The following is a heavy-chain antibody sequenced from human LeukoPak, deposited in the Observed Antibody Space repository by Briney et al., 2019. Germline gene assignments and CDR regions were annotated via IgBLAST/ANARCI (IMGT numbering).Heavy chain of an antibody. CDR3: ARDGVAGGFDY. CDR1: GGSIGSYY. CDR2: IHYSGST. J-gene: IGHJ4*02. V-gene: IGHV4-59*01. Sequence: SETLSLTCTVSGGSIGSYYWNWIRQAPGKGLEWIGYIHYSGSTNHNSSLKSRVTISVDTSKNQYSLKLSSVTAADTAVYYCARDGVAGGFDYWGQGTLVTVSS. D-gene: IGHD6-19*01.